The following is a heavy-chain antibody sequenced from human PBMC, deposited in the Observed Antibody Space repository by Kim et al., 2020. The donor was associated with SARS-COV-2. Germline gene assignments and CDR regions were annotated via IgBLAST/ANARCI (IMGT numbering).Heavy chain of an antibody. D-gene: IGHD3-3*01. J-gene: IGHJ4*02. CDR3: ASKVGDYDFWSGYYTGMDDDGYFDY. CDR1: GFTFSSYA. Sequence: GGSLRLSCAASGFTFSSYAMSWVRQAPGKGLEWVSAISGSGGSTYYADSVKGRFTISRDNSKNTLYLQMNSLRAEDTAVYYCASKVGDYDFWSGYYTGMDDDGYFDYWGQGTLVTVSS. CDR2: ISGSGGST. V-gene: IGHV3-23*01.